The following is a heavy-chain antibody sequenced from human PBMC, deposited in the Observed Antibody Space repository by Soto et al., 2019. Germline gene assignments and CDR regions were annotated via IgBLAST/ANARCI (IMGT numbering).Heavy chain of an antibody. J-gene: IGHJ4*02. CDR1: GYTFTSYC. D-gene: IGHD3-10*01. CDR3: ARDLGVGSLLWFGELNY. CDR2: ISAYNGNT. Sequence: QVQLVQSGAEVKKPGASVKVSCKASGYTFTSYCISWVRQAPGQGLEWMGWISAYNGNTNYAQKLQGRVTMTTDTSTSTAYMELRRLRYDDTAVYYCARDLGVGSLLWFGELNYCGQETLVTVSS. V-gene: IGHV1-18*04.